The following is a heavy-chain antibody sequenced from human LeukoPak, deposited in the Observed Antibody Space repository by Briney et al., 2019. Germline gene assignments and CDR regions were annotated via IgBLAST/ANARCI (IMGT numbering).Heavy chain of an antibody. Sequence: PSQTLSLTCTVSGGSISSGSYYWSWIRQPAGKGLEWIGRIYTSGSTNYNPSLKSRVTISVDTSKNQFSLKLSSVTAADTPVYYCARDLYIRSSGEFDPWGQGTLVTVSS. J-gene: IGHJ5*02. CDR3: ARDLYIRSSGEFDP. V-gene: IGHV4-61*02. D-gene: IGHD3-3*02. CDR1: GGSISSGSYY. CDR2: IYTSGST.